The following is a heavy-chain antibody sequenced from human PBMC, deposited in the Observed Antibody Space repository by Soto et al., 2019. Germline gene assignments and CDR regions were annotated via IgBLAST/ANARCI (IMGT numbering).Heavy chain of an antibody. V-gene: IGHV4-59*08. CDR2: IYYSGST. D-gene: IGHD4-17*01. CDR1: GGSISSYY. J-gene: IGHJ4*02. CDR3: ASHSPYGDYGY. Sequence: QVQLQESGPGLVKPSETLSLTCTVSGGSISSYYWSWIRQPPGKGLEWIGYIYYSGSTNYNPSLKSRVTISVDTSKNQFSLKLSSVTAADPAVYYCASHSPYGDYGYWGQGTLVTVSS.